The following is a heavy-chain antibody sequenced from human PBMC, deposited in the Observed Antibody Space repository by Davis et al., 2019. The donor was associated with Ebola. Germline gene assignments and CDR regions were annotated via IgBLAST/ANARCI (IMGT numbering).Heavy chain of an antibody. CDR3: AGVLGKWWPGF. D-gene: IGHD3-16*01. CDR1: GYTFTSYG. V-gene: IGHV1-18*01. CDR2: ISAYNGNT. J-gene: IGHJ4*02. Sequence: AASVKVSCKASGYTFTSYGISWVRQAPGQGLEWMGWISAYNGNTNYAQKFQGRVTLTADTSTSTGYLELRSLRSDDTATYYCAGVLGKWWPGFWGQGTLVTVSS.